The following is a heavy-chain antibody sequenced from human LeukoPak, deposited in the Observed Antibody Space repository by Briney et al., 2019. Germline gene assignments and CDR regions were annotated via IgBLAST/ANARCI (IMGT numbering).Heavy chain of an antibody. V-gene: IGHV3-30*04. Sequence: GGSLRLSCAASGFTFSSYAMHWVRQAPGKGLEWVAVISYDGSNKYYADSVKGRFTISRDNSKNTLYLQMNSLRAEDTAVYYCARARIQLWSPFDYWGQGTLVTVSS. CDR3: ARARIQLWSPFDY. J-gene: IGHJ4*02. CDR1: GFTFSSYA. CDR2: ISYDGSNK. D-gene: IGHD5-18*01.